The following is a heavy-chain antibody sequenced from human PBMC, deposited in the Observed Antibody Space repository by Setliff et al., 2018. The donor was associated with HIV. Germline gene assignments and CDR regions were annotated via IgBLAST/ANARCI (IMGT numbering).Heavy chain of an antibody. D-gene: IGHD2-2*01. V-gene: IGHV1-18*01. CDR2: ISAYNGNT. CDR3: ARDRGVYCISSSCYSPVDAFDI. Sequence: ASVKVSCKASGYTFSTYGIRWVRQAPGQGLEWMGWISAYNGNTNYAQKLQGRVTVTTDTSTRTAYMELRSRRSDETAVYYCARDRGVYCISSSCYSPVDAFDIWGQETMVTVSS. CDR1: GYTFSTYG. J-gene: IGHJ3*02.